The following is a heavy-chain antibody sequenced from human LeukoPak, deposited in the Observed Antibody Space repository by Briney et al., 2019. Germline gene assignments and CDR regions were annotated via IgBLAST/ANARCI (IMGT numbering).Heavy chain of an antibody. D-gene: IGHD2-2*01. CDR2: IYYSGST. J-gene: IGHJ6*02. CDR1: GGSISSSSYY. Sequence: SETLSLTCTVSGGSISSSSYYWGWIRQPPGKGLEWIGYIYYSGSTNYNPSLKSRVTISGDTSKNQFSLKLSSVTAADTAVYYCARGTAGCSSTSCYSVLAYGMDVWGQGTTVTVSS. CDR3: ARGTAGCSSTSCYSVLAYGMDV. V-gene: IGHV4-61*05.